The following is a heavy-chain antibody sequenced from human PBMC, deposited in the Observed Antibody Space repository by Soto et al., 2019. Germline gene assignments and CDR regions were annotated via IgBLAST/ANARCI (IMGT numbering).Heavy chain of an antibody. Sequence: QVQLQESGPGLVKPSQTLSLTCTVSGGSISSGGYYWSWIRQHPGKGLEWIGYIYYSGSTYYNPSLRSRVTISADTSKNQFSLKLSSVTAADTAVYYCAVFYCSGGSCYGGPRHYFDYWGQGTLVTVSS. J-gene: IGHJ4*02. CDR2: IYYSGST. V-gene: IGHV4-31*03. CDR3: AVFYCSGGSCYGGPRHYFDY. D-gene: IGHD2-15*01. CDR1: GGSISSGGYY.